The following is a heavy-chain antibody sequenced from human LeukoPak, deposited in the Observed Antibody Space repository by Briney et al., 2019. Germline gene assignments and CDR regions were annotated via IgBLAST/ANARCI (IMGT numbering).Heavy chain of an antibody. CDR3: AKAGRYYYMDV. Sequence: GGSLRLSCAASGFTFDDYAMHWVRQAPGKGLEWVSGISWNSGSIGYADSVKGRFTISRDNAKNSLYLQMNSLRAEDTALYYCAKAGRYYYMDVWGKGTTVTVSS. CDR2: ISWNSGSI. V-gene: IGHV3-9*01. CDR1: GFTFDDYA. J-gene: IGHJ6*03.